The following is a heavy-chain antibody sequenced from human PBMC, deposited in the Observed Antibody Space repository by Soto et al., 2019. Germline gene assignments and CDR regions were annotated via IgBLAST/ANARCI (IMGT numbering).Heavy chain of an antibody. D-gene: IGHD6-13*01. CDR1: GFTFSSYG. CDR3: ARWGIAAGDY. Sequence: QVQLVESGGGVVQPGRSLRLSCAASGFTFSSYGMHWVRQAPGKGLEWVAVIWYDGKNKYYADSVKGRVTISRDNSKNSLDLQMNRLRAEDTAVYYCARWGIAAGDYWGQGTLVTVSS. J-gene: IGHJ4*02. CDR2: IWYDGKNK. V-gene: IGHV3-33*01.